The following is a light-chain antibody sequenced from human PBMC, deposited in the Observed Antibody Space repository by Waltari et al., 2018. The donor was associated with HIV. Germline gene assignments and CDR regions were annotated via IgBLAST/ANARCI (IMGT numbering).Light chain of an antibody. CDR3: QHYKNLPLT. CDR1: QDISTY. CDR2: DAS. V-gene: IGKV1-33*01. Sequence: DIQMTKSSSSLFASVGDSVTITCQATQDISTYLNWYQQKPGKAPNLLIFDASTLQTGGQSRCSGSGSVTDFTLTISSLQPEDVATYYCQHYKNLPLTFGQGTRLQIK. J-gene: IGKJ5*01.